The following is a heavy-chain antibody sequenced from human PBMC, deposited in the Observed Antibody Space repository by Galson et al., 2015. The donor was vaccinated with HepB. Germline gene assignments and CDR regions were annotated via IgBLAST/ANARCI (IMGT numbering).Heavy chain of an antibody. J-gene: IGHJ5*02. CDR2: ITRAGSTT. V-gene: IGHV3-74*01. Sequence: SLRLSCAASGFTFSSYWMHWVRQAPGKGLVWVSRITRAGSTTTYADSVKGRFTNSRDNTKNTLYLQMNSLRAEDTAVYYCARVPLGVVPQSANWFDPWGQGTLVTVSS. CDR3: ARVPLGVVPQSANWFDP. D-gene: IGHD3-16*01. CDR1: GFTFSSYW.